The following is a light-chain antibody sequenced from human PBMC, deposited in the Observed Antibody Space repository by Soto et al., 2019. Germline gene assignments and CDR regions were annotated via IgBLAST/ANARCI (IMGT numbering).Light chain of an antibody. J-gene: IGLJ3*02. Sequence: QSALTQPPSVSGSPGQSVTISCTGTSSDIGAYNRVSWYQQTPGTAPKFIIYKVNYRPSGVPERFSGSKSGNTASLAISGLQGEDEAAYYSLAYRDFPSWWFGGGTNVTVL. CDR1: SSDIGAYNR. V-gene: IGLV2-18*02. CDR3: LAYRDFPSWW. CDR2: KVN.